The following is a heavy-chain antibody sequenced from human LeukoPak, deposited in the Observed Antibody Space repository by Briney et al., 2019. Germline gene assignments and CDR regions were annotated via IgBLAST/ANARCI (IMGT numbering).Heavy chain of an antibody. J-gene: IGHJ4*02. Sequence: GGSLRLSCAASGFTFSSYAMSWVRQAPGKGLGWVSTISGSGGSTYYADSVKGRFTISRDNSKNTLYLQMNSLRAEDTAVYYCARRAGAYSHPYDYWGQGTLVTVSS. V-gene: IGHV3-23*01. D-gene: IGHD4/OR15-4a*01. CDR1: GFTFSSYA. CDR2: ISGSGGST. CDR3: ARRAGAYSHPYDY.